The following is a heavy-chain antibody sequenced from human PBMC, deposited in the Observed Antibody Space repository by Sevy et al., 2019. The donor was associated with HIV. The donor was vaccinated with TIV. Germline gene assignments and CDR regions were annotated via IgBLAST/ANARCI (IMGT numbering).Heavy chain of an antibody. V-gene: IGHV3-33*01. CDR1: GXTFNSYG. D-gene: IGHD4-17*01. J-gene: IGHJ4*02. CDR2: IYYDGNNK. Sequence: GGSLRLSCAASGXTFNSYGMHWVRQAPIKGLEWVASIYYDGNNKYYADSVKGRFTISRDESKNTLYLQMNSLRAEDTAVYYCARDSNEYGDYRLSYXFDYWGQGALVTVSS. CDR3: ARDSNEYGDYRLSYXFDY.